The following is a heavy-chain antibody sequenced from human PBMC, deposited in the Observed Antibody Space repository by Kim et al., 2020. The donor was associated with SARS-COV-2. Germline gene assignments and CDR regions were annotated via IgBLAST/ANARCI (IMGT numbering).Heavy chain of an antibody. CDR3: ARDSPDGSGSLYINLLSGSFEK. CDR1: GFTFSNYA. V-gene: IGHV3-30*04. D-gene: IGHD3-10*01. Sequence: GGSLRLSCAASGFTFSNYAFYWVRQAPGKGLEWVAVISYDGSNKHYAASVKGRFTISRDNSKNTLYLQMNSLRAEDTAVYYCARDSPDGSGSLYINLLSGSFEKWGQRTQVTVSS. CDR2: ISYDGSNK. J-gene: IGHJ4*02.